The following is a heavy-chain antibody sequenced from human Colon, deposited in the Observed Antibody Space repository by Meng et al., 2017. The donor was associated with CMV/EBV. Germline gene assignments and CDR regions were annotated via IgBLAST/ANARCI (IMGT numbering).Heavy chain of an antibody. V-gene: IGHV3-74*03. D-gene: IGHD6-13*01. CDR2: IYSDENSA. CDR3: ASIGAAGTSSSYDY. Sequence: SGFTCSSFCMHWVRQAPGKGLVWVSRIYSDENSATYADSVQGRFTTSRDNAKSTLFLQMNSLRAEDTAVYYCASIGAAGTSSSYDYWGQGTLVTVSS. CDR1: GFTCSSFC. J-gene: IGHJ4*02.